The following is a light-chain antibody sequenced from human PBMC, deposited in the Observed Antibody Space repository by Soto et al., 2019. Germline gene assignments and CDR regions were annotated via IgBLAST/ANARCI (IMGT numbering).Light chain of an antibody. V-gene: IGKV3-20*01. CDR1: QTVSSNY. J-gene: IGKJ5*01. Sequence: EIILTQSPDTLSLSPGERATLSCRASQTVSSNYFAWCQQTPGQAPRLLIYGASTSAAGIPDRFSGSGSVTDFTLTITRLEPEDSAVYFCQQYTGPPTTFGQGTRLEIK. CDR2: GAS. CDR3: QQYTGPPTT.